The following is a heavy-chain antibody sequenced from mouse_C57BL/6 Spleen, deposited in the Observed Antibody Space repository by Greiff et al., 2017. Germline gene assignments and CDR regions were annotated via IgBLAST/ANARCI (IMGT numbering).Heavy chain of an antibody. V-gene: IGHV1-63*01. Sequence: VQLQESGAELVRPGTSVKMSCKASGYTFTNYWIGWAKQRPGHGLEWIGDIYPGGGYTNYNEKFKGKATLTADKSSSTAYMQFSSLTSEDSAIYYCARRGYDYPYFDYWGQGTTLTVSS. CDR3: ARRGYDYPYFDY. CDR1: GYTFTNYW. D-gene: IGHD2-4*01. CDR2: IYPGGGYT. J-gene: IGHJ2*01.